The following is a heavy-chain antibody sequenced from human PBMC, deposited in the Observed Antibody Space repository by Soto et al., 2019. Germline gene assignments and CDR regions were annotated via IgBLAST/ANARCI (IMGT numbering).Heavy chain of an antibody. CDR1: GYTFTSYA. J-gene: IGHJ6*03. CDR3: ARGEYIAAGNTLYYYMDV. CDR2: INAGNGNT. Sequence: ASVKVSCKASGYTFTSYAMHWVRQAPGQRLEWMGWINAGNGNTKYSQKFQGRVTITRDTSASTAYMELSSLRSEDTAVYYCARGEYIAAGNTLYYYMDVWGKGTTVTVSS. V-gene: IGHV1-3*01. D-gene: IGHD6-13*01.